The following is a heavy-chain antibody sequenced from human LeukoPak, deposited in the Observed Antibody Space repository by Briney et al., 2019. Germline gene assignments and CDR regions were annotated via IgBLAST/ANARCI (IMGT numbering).Heavy chain of an antibody. CDR1: GFTFSSYA. Sequence: GGSLRLSCAASGFTFSSYAMSWVRQAPGKGLEWVSAISGSGGSTYYADSAKGRFTISRDNSKNTLYLQMNSLRAEDTAVYYCAKLRAVVPAAGIAFDYWGQGTLVTVSS. J-gene: IGHJ4*02. V-gene: IGHV3-23*01. D-gene: IGHD2-2*01. CDR2: ISGSGGST. CDR3: AKLRAVVPAAGIAFDY.